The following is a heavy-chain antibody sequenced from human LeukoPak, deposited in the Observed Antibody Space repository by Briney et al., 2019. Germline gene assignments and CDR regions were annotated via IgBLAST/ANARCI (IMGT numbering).Heavy chain of an antibody. D-gene: IGHD3-3*01. Sequence: SVKVSCKASGGTISNYAINWVRQAPGQGLEWIGGIIPIFATGNNAQKFQGRVTITSDESTNTAYMELSSLKSGDTAVYYCLISRGGGDQGDDFWSNYYFDYWGQGTLVTVSS. CDR1: GGTISNYA. CDR3: LISRGGGDQGDDFWSNYYFDY. V-gene: IGHV1-69*13. J-gene: IGHJ4*02. CDR2: IIPIFATG.